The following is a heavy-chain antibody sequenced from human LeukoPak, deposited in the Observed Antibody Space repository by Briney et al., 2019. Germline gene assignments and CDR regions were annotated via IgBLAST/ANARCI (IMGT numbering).Heavy chain of an antibody. Sequence: PSETLSLTGTGSGGSISSYCWSWIRQPPGKGLEWFGYIYYSRSNNDNPSLRSRAIITVDPSKNQFALKLSSVTATATAVYYCATARRTVPTYFIDYWGQRALVTVSS. CDR1: GGSISSYC. D-gene: IGHD4-17*01. V-gene: IGHV4-59*01. CDR3: ATARRTVPTYFIDY. J-gene: IGHJ4*02. CDR2: IYYSRSN.